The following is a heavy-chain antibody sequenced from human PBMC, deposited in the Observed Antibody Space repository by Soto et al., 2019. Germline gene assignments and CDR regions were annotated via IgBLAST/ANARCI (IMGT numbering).Heavy chain of an antibody. CDR3: ARRADYGSGTY. Sequence: QVQLVQSGAEVKKPGASVKVSCKASGYTFTSYAMHWVRQAPGQRLEWMGWINAGNGNTKYSQKFQGRVTITRDTSASTAYMELSSLRSEDTAVYYCARRADYGSGTYWGQGTLVTVSS. CDR1: GYTFTSYA. V-gene: IGHV1-3*01. D-gene: IGHD3-10*01. J-gene: IGHJ4*02. CDR2: INAGNGNT.